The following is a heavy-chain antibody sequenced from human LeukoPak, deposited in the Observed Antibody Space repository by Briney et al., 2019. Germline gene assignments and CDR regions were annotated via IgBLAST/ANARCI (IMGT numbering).Heavy chain of an antibody. CDR3: ARNKDFWSGHGVFDY. CDR2: IYYSGST. D-gene: IGHD3-3*01. Sequence: SETLSLTCTVSGGSISSYYWSWIRQPPGKGLEWIGYIYYSGSTNYNPSLKSRVTISADTSKNQFSLKLSSVTAADTAVYYCARNKDFWSGHGVFDYWGQGTLVTVSS. V-gene: IGHV4-59*01. CDR1: GGSISSYY. J-gene: IGHJ4*02.